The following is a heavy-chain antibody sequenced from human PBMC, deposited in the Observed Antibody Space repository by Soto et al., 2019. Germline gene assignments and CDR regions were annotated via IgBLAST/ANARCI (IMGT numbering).Heavy chain of an antibody. CDR1: GYTFTGYY. CDR3: ASTYYYDSSGYYYVRRGFDY. J-gene: IGHJ4*02. CDR2: IIPNFGTA. Sequence: SVKVSCKASGYTFTGYYMHWVRQAPGQGLEWMGWIIPNFGTANYAQKFQGRVTITAEESTSTAYMELSSLRSEDTAVYYCASTYYYDSSGYYYVRRGFDYWGQGTLVTVSS. D-gene: IGHD3-22*01. V-gene: IGHV1-69*13.